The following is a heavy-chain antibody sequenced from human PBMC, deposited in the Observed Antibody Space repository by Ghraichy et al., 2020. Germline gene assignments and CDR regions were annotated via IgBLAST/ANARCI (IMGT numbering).Heavy chain of an antibody. Sequence: GESLNISCAASGFSLTNYWMHWVRQAPGKGLVWVSRIKSDGSSTTYADSVKGRFTISRDNAKNTLYLQMNSLRVDDTAVYYCAREYCRGGRCFFGTGGSHFDYWGQGTLVTVSS. V-gene: IGHV3-74*03. CDR1: GFSLTNYW. J-gene: IGHJ4*02. D-gene: IGHD2-15*01. CDR2: IKSDGSST. CDR3: AREYCRGGRCFFGTGGSHFDY.